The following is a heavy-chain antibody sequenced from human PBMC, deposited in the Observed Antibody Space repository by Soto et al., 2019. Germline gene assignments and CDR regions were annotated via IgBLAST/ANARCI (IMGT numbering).Heavy chain of an antibody. CDR2: ISYDGSNK. CDR3: ARDSFTSLYYYYGMDV. V-gene: IGHV3-30-3*01. D-gene: IGHD6-6*01. CDR1: GFTFSSYA. Sequence: GGSLRLSCAASGFTFSSYAMHWVRQAPGKGLEWVAVISYDGSNKYYADSVKGRFTISRDNSKNTLYLQMNSLRAEDTAVYYCARDSFTSLYYYYGMDVWGQGTTVTVSS. J-gene: IGHJ6*02.